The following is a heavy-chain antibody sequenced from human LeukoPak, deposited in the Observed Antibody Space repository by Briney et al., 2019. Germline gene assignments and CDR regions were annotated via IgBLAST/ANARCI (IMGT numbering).Heavy chain of an antibody. D-gene: IGHD5-18*01. V-gene: IGHV4-34*01. CDR1: GGSFSGYY. CDR3: ASCYVDTAMVRRSNWFDP. CDR2: INHSGST. Sequence: PSETLSLTCAVYGGSFSGYYWSWIRQPPGKGLEWIGEINHSGSTNYNPSLKSRVTISVDTSKNQFSLKLSSVTAADTAVYYCASCYVDTAMVRRSNWFDPWGQGTLVTVSS. J-gene: IGHJ5*02.